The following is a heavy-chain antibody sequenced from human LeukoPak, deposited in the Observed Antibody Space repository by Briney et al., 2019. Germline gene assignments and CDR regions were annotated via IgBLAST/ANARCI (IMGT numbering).Heavy chain of an antibody. D-gene: IGHD6-19*01. CDR1: GFTFSSYA. Sequence: GGSLRLSCAASGFTFSSYAMTWVRQAPGKGLEWVSTIGGSGDKTFYADSVKGRFTISRDNSKNMVHLQMNSLTGEDTALYYCVRRGDASSGWGDHDFWGQGALVTVSS. CDR2: IGGSGDKT. CDR3: VRRGDASSGWGDHDF. J-gene: IGHJ4*02. V-gene: IGHV3-23*01.